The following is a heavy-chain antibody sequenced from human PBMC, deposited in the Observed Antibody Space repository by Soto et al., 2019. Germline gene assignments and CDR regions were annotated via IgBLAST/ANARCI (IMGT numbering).Heavy chain of an antibody. J-gene: IGHJ6*02. CDR1: GVTVSSNY. V-gene: IGHV3-53*01. Sequence: GSLRLSCAASGVTVSSNYMSWVRQAPGKGLEWVSVIYSGGSTYYADSVKGRFTISRDNSKNTLYLQMTSLRAEDTAVYYCARGGIAAGQYYYYYGMDVWGQGTMVTVSS. CDR2: IYSGGST. CDR3: ARGGIAAGQYYYYYGMDV. D-gene: IGHD6-6*01.